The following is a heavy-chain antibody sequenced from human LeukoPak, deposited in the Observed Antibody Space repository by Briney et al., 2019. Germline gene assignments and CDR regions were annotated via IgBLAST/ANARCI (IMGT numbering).Heavy chain of an antibody. CDR2: IYYSGST. V-gene: IGHV4-59*01. CDR3: ARDWGRYCSGGSCYSGAFDI. Sequence: SETLSLTCTVSGGSISSYYWSWIRQPPGKGLEWIGYIYYSGSTNYNPSLKSRVTISVDTSKNQFSLKLSSVTAADTAVYYCARDWGRYCSGGSCYSGAFDIWGQGTMVTVSS. J-gene: IGHJ3*02. CDR1: GGSISSYY. D-gene: IGHD2-15*01.